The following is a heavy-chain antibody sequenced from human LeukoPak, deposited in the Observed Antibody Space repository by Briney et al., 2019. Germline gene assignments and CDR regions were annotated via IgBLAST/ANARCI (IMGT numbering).Heavy chain of an antibody. CDR3: AKPVEVYYYDSSGYFDY. J-gene: IGHJ4*02. CDR2: ISGSGGST. V-gene: IGHV3-23*01. Sequence: PGGSVRLSCAASGFTFSSYAMSWVRQAPGKGLEWASAISGSGGSTYYADSVKGRFTISRDNSKNTLYLQMNSLRAEDTAVYYCAKPVEVYYYDSSGYFDYWGQGTLVTVSS. CDR1: GFTFSSYA. D-gene: IGHD3-22*01.